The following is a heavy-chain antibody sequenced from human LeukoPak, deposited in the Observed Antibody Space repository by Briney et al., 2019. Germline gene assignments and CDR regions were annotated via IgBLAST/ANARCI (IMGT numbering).Heavy chain of an antibody. D-gene: IGHD2-8*02. V-gene: IGHV3-30*04. Sequence: GRSLRLSCAASGFTLSSYAMHWVRQAPGKGLEWVAVISYDGSNKYYADSVKGRFTISRDNSKNTLYLQMNSLRAEDTAVYYCARGALVVAYWGQGTLVTVSS. J-gene: IGHJ4*02. CDR2: ISYDGSNK. CDR3: ARGALVVAY. CDR1: GFTLSSYA.